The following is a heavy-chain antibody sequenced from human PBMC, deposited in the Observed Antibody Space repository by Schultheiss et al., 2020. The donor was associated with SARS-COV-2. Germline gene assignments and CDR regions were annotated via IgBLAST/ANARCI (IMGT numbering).Heavy chain of an antibody. CDR3: ARRARAALYYGMDV. J-gene: IGHJ6*02. CDR1: GYSFSNYW. D-gene: IGHD6-6*01. Sequence: GESLKISCQGSGYSFSNYWLGWVRQMPGKGLEWMGIIYPGDSDTRYSPSFQGQVTISADKSISTAYLQWSSLKASDTAMYYCARRARAALYYGMDVWGQGTTVTVSS. V-gene: IGHV5-51*01. CDR2: IYPGDSDT.